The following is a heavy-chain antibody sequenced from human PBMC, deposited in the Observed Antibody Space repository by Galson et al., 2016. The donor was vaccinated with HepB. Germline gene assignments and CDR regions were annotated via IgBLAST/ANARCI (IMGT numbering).Heavy chain of an antibody. CDR1: EYKFSDYY. CDR2: INCNTGAS. V-gene: IGHV1-2*04. D-gene: IGHD3-3*01. CDR3: ARSSFGVSNP. Sequence: SVKVSCKASEYKFSDYYIHWVRQVPGRGLEWMGWINCNTGASKTAQKFQDWVTLTRDKSISTAYMEMSRLKSDDTAMYYCARSSFGVSNPWGQGTLVTVSS. J-gene: IGHJ5*02.